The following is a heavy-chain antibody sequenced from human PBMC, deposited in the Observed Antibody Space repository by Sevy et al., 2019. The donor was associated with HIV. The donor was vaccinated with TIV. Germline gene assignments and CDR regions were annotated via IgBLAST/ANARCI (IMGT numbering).Heavy chain of an antibody. J-gene: IGHJ6*02. CDR2: ISSSSYYK. D-gene: IGHD2-21*02. CDR1: GFTFNGCS. CDR3: ARERAADSGGGWYPSGMDV. Sequence: GGSLRLSCAASGFTFNGCSLNWVRQAPGKGLEWVSSISSSSYYKYYMDSVKGRFTISRDNAKNSLYLQMNSLRAEDTAVYYCARERAADSGGGWYPSGMDVWGQGTTVTVSS. V-gene: IGHV3-21*01.